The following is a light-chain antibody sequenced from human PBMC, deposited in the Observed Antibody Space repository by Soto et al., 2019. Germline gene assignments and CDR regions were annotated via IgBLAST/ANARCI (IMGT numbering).Light chain of an antibody. V-gene: IGKV3-11*01. CDR3: QHHNKCPLT. CDR1: HSVSSD. Sequence: EVVLTQSPVTLSLSPGERATLSCRASHSVSSDLLWYQQKPGQSPRLLISDASNRAAGIPARFSGSGSGTSFILPFSSLGPEDFPVYYCQHHNKCPLTFGGGTRVELK. J-gene: IGKJ4*01. CDR2: DAS.